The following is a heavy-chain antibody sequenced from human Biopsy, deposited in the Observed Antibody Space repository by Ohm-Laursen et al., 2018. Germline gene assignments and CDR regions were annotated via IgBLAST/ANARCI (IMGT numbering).Heavy chain of an antibody. Sequence: SDTLSLTCTVSGGSISSDYWSWIRQTPGKGLEWIGYIYYSVMTNYNPSLQSRVSISVDTSRNQVSLTLRSVTAADTAVYYCARDSGILNYGNFKYYHYYGMDVWGQGAKVTVSS. V-gene: IGHV4-59*01. CDR2: IYYSVMT. J-gene: IGHJ6*02. CDR1: GGSISSDY. D-gene: IGHD4-11*01. CDR3: ARDSGILNYGNFKYYHYYGMDV.